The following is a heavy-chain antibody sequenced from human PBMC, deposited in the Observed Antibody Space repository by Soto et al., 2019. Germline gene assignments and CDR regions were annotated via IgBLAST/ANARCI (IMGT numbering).Heavy chain of an antibody. V-gene: IGHV1-46*01. CDR1: GYTFTSYY. CDR2: INPSGGST. Sequence: QVQLVQSGAEVKKPGASVKISCKASGYTFTSYYMHWVRQAPGQGLEWMGIINPSGGSTNYAQKLQGRVAMTRDTSTSTVYMELNSLRSEDTAVYYCARPPYPGCINALCYPLDYWGQGTLVTVSS. J-gene: IGHJ4*02. CDR3: ARPPYPGCINALCYPLDY. D-gene: IGHD2-8*01.